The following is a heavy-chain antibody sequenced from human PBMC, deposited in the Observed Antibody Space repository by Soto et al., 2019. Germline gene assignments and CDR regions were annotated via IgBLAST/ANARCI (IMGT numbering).Heavy chain of an antibody. CDR3: AKDARNCSSTSCYPTIYYYYYMDV. J-gene: IGHJ6*03. Sequence: GGSLRLSCAASGFTFSSYGMHWVRQAPGKGLEWVAVISYDGSNKYYADSVKGRFTISRDNSKNTLYLQMNSLRAEDTAVYYCAKDARNCSSTSCYPTIYYYYYMDVWGKGTTVTVSS. V-gene: IGHV3-30*18. CDR1: GFTFSSYG. D-gene: IGHD2-2*01. CDR2: ISYDGSNK.